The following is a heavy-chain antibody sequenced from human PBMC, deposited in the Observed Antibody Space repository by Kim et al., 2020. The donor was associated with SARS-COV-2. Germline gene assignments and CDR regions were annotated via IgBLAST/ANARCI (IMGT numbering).Heavy chain of an antibody. CDR3: ASDFSGSEIYPKRGEY. V-gene: IGHV3-48*02. J-gene: IGHJ4*02. CDR2: ISSSGTTI. CDR1: GFTFSDYS. D-gene: IGHD3-10*01. Sequence: GGSLRLSCAASGFTFSDYSMNWVRQVPGKGLECLSYISSSGTTIYYADSVKGRFTISRDNAKRSLYLQMNSLRDEDTAVYYCASDFSGSEIYPKRGEYWGQGNPVTVSS.